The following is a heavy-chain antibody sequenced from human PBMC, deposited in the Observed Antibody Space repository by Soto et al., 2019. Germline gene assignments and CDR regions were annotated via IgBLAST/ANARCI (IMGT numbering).Heavy chain of an antibody. J-gene: IGHJ4*02. V-gene: IGHV1-69*12. CDR2: IIPIFGTA. CDR1: GGTFSSYA. D-gene: IGHD3-10*01. CDR3: AAPYGSGSYYNGFDY. Sequence: QVQLVQSGAEVKKPGSSVKVSCKASGGTFSSYAISWVRQAPGQGLEWMGGIIPIFGTANYAQKFQGRVTITADESTSTAYRELSSLRSEDAAVYFWAAPYGSGSYYNGFDYWGQGTLVTVSS.